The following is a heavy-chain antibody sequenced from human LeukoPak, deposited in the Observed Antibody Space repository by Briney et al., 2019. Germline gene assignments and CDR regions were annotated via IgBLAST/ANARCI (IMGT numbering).Heavy chain of an antibody. Sequence: GGSLRLSCAASGFTFSNYAMNWVRQAPGKGLEWVSCVISSGSYMYYADSVKGRFTISRDNAKNSLYLQMNSLRAEDTAVYYCAREGSYYDSSSDKGTDLLDYWGQGTLVTVSS. CDR1: GFTFSNYA. D-gene: IGHD3-22*01. J-gene: IGHJ4*02. CDR2: VISSGSYM. V-gene: IGHV3-21*01. CDR3: AREGSYYDSSSDKGTDLLDY.